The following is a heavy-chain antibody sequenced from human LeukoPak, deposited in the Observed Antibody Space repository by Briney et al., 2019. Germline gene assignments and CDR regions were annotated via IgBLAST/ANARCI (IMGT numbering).Heavy chain of an antibody. CDR2: IYHSGST. V-gene: IGHV4-4*02. CDR1: GGSVSGSNW. J-gene: IGHJ2*01. D-gene: IGHD4-17*01. CDR3: ATNYGDSYWYFDL. Sequence: SETLSLTCTVSGGSVSGSNWWSWVRQPPGKGLEWIGEIYHSGSTNYNPSLKSRVTISVDTSKNQFSLKLSSVTAADTAVYYCATNYGDSYWYFDLWGRGTLVTVSS.